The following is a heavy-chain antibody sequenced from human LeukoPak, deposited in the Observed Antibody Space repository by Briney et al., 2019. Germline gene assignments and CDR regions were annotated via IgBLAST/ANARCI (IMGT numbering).Heavy chain of an antibody. Sequence: GASVKVSCKASGGTFSSYAISWVRQAPGQGLEWMGGIIPIFGTANYAQKFQGRVTITADESTSTAYMELSSLRSEDTAVYYCARDSRNEVKITFGGVPEYYFDYWGQGTLVTVSS. CDR3: ARDSRNEVKITFGGVPEYYFDY. D-gene: IGHD3-16*01. CDR1: GGTFSSYA. J-gene: IGHJ4*02. V-gene: IGHV1-69*13. CDR2: IIPIFGTA.